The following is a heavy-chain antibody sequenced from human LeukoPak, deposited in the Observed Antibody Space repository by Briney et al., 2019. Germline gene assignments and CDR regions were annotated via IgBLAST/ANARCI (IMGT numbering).Heavy chain of an antibody. CDR1: GGSITNYY. J-gene: IGHJ4*02. D-gene: IGHD6-13*01. V-gene: IGHV4-59*12. Sequence: SETLSLTCTVSGGSITNYYWSWIRKPPGKGLEWIGYIYYSGSTNYNPSLKSRVTISVDTSTNQFSLKLNSVTAADTAVYYCARLVGSSWYHEVLLGRDYWGQGTLVTVSS. CDR3: ARLVGSSWYHEVLLGRDY. CDR2: IYYSGST.